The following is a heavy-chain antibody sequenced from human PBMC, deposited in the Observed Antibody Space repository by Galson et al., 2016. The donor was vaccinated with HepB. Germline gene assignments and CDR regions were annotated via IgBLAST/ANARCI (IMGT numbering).Heavy chain of an antibody. CDR2: VNWNSCSI. J-gene: IGHJ5*02. D-gene: IGHD3/OR15-3a*01. Sequence: SLRLSCAASGFTFDNYAMHWVRQVPGKGLEWVSGVNWNSCSIAYADSVKGRFTISRDNAKSSLYLQLNSLRDEDTAVYYCARAVGLGWFDPWGQGTLVTVSS. V-gene: IGHV3-9*01. CDR1: GFTFDNYA. CDR3: ARAVGLGWFDP.